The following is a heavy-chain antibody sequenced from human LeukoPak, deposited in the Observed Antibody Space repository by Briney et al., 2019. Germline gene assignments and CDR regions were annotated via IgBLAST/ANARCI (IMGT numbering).Heavy chain of an antibody. D-gene: IGHD2-21*01. CDR3: AKGTAWGLLSCDS. CDR2: ISGSGGDT. J-gene: IGHJ4*02. CDR1: GFTFRRYA. V-gene: IGHV3-23*01. Sequence: GGSLRLSCVASGFTFRRYAMSWVRQAPGKGLEWVLGISGSGGDTYYADSVKGRFTISRDNSKNTVYVQMNSVRAEDTAVYYCAKGTAWGLLSCDSWGQGIPVTVSS.